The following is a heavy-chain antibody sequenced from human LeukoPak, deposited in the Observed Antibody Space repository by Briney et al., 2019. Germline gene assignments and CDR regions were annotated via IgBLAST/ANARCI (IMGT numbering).Heavy chain of an antibody. CDR1: GFRFSSYG. CDR3: AKSFLLPEYGNYVVAFDS. D-gene: IGHD3-10*02. V-gene: IGHV3-30*02. CDR2: IRYGGSNN. J-gene: IGHJ4*02. Sequence: GGSLRLSCAASGFRFSSYGMHWVRQAPGKGLEWVAFIRYGGSNNYYADSVKGRFTISRDNSKNTLYLQMNSLRPEDTAVYYCAKSFLLPEYGNYVVAFDSWGQGTLVTVSS.